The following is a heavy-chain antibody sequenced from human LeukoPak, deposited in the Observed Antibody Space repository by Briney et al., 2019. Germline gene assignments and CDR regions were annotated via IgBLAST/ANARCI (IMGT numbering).Heavy chain of an antibody. CDR3: ATGGGSGRYGFPFDC. D-gene: IGHD6-19*01. CDR2: MKQDGREK. CDR1: GFVFSNSW. Sequence: GGSLRLSCIASGFVFSNSWMSWVRRAPGKGLEWVAKMKQDGREKYYVDSVKGRFTVSRDNAKNSLYLQMNSLRAEDTAVYYCATGGGSGRYGFPFDCWGQGTLVTVSS. V-gene: IGHV3-7*01. J-gene: IGHJ4*02.